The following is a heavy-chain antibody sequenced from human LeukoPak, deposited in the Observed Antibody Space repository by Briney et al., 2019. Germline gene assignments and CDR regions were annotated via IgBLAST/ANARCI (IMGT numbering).Heavy chain of an antibody. J-gene: IGHJ4*02. CDR2: SYYSGST. CDR1: GGSISSSSYY. V-gene: IGHV4-39*07. Sequence: NAWETLSLTCTVSGGSISSSSYYWGWMRQPPGKGLEWIGSSYYSGSTYYNPSLKSRVTISVDTSKNEFSLKLSSVTAADTAVYYCARRGLSPPSCFDYWGQGTLVTVSS. CDR3: ARRGLSPPSCFDY. D-gene: IGHD6-19*01.